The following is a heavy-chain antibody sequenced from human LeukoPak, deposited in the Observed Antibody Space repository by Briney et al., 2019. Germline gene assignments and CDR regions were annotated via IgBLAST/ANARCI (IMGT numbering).Heavy chain of an antibody. V-gene: IGHV1-69*02. CDR3: ASRLRTYYHYYYMDV. CDR1: GGTFSSYT. CDR2: IIPILGIA. J-gene: IGHJ6*03. D-gene: IGHD5/OR15-5a*01. Sequence: SVKVSCKASGGTFSSYTISWVRQAPGQGLEWMGRIIPILGIANYAQKFQGRVTITADKSTSTAYMELSSLRSENTAVYYCASRLRTYYHYYYMDVWGKGTTVTVSS.